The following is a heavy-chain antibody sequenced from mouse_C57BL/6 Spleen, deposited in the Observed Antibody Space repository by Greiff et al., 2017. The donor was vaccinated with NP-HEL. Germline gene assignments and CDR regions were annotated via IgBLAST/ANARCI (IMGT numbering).Heavy chain of an antibody. CDR1: SYSITSGYY. CDR2: ISYDGSN. Sequence: EVQLQESGPGLVKPSQSLSLTCSVTSYSITSGYYWNWIRQFPGNKLEWMGYISYDGSNNYNPSLKNRISITRDTSKNQFFLKLNSVTTEDTATYYCARGLPLYWYFDVWGTGTTVTVSS. V-gene: IGHV3-6*01. CDR3: ARGLPLYWYFDV. D-gene: IGHD2-2*01. J-gene: IGHJ1*03.